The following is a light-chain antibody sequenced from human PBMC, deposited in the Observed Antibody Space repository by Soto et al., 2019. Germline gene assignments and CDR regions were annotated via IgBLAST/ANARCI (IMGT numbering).Light chain of an antibody. Sequence: EIVMTQSPATLSVSPGERATLSCRASQSVSNNLAWYQQRPGQAPRLLIYSASSRAPGIPARFSGSGSGTEFTIPISSLQSEDVAVYHCHQYYNWPPLTFGPGTKVDIK. CDR1: QSVSNN. V-gene: IGKV3-15*01. CDR3: HQYYNWPPLT. CDR2: SAS. J-gene: IGKJ3*01.